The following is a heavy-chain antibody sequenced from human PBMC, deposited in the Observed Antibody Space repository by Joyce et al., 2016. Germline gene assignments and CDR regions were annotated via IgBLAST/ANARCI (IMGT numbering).Heavy chain of an antibody. Sequence: EVQLVESGGGLVQPGGSLGLSCAASGFSFSDFSFNWVRLAPGKGLEWVSYIRSSSSITSYADSVRGRFTISTDNAKNSLYLQMSSLRDEDTAVYYCARDLVYAFDYWGPGTLVTVSS. CDR3: ARDLVYAFDY. J-gene: IGHJ4*02. V-gene: IGHV3-48*02. CDR2: IRSSSSIT. CDR1: GFSFSDFS. D-gene: IGHD6-6*01.